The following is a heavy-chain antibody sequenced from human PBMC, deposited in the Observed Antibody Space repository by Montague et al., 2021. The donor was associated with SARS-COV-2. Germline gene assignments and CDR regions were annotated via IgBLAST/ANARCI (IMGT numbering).Heavy chain of an antibody. CDR3: TSGREGNYNVMDV. Sequence: CAISGDSVSSNSATWNWVRQSPSRGLEWLGGTYYRSKWYNDYAVSVRGRVTIYPDTSKNQFSLQLNSVTPEDTAIYYCTSGREGNYNVMDVWGQGTTVTVSS. CDR1: GDSVSSNSAT. J-gene: IGHJ6*02. D-gene: IGHD1-1*01. V-gene: IGHV6-1*01. CDR2: TYYRSKWYN.